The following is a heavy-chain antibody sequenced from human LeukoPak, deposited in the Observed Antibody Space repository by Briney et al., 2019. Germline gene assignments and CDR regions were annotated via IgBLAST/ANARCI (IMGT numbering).Heavy chain of an antibody. V-gene: IGHV3-48*03. CDR2: ISSSGSTI. D-gene: IGHD3-10*02. CDR3: AELGITMIGGV. J-gene: IGHJ6*04. CDR1: GFPFSSYE. Sequence: GGSLRLSCAASGFPFSSYEMNWVRPAPGKGLEWVSYISSSGSTIYYADSVKGRFTISRDNAKNSLYLQMNSLRAEDTAVYYCAELGITMIGGVWGKGTTVTIPS.